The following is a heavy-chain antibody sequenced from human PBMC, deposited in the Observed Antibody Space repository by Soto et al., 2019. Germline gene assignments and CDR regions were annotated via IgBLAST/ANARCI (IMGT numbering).Heavy chain of an antibody. Sequence: PGGSLRLSCAASGFTFRDYSLNWVRQAPGKGLEWVSSITSKSTYIYYADSVKGRFTISRDNAKSSLYLQMDSLRADDTAVYFCARSGVAALDSWGQGXLVTVHS. J-gene: IGHJ5*01. V-gene: IGHV3-21*06. CDR3: ARSGVAALDS. CDR1: GFTFRDYS. CDR2: ITSKSTYI. D-gene: IGHD2-8*01.